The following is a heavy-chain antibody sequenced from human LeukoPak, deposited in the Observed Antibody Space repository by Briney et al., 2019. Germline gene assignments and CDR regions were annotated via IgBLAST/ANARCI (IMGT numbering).Heavy chain of an antibody. CDR2: ISYDGSNK. V-gene: IGHV3-30*03. D-gene: IGHD6-19*01. CDR3: ARAEEFEYSSGWYGPYGMDV. CDR1: GFTFSSYG. Sequence: GGSLRLSCAASGFTFSSYGMHWVRQAPGKGLEWVAVISYDGSNKYYADSVKGRFTISRDNSKNTLYLQMNSLRAEDTAVYYCARAEEFEYSSGWYGPYGMDVWGQGTTVTVSS. J-gene: IGHJ6*02.